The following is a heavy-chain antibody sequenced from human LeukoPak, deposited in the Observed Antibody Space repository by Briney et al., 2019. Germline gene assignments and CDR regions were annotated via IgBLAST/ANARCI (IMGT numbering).Heavy chain of an antibody. CDR3: AREGPRGNSQFDY. Sequence: GGSLRLSCAASGFTFSSYGMHWVRQAPGKGLEWVALIWYDGSNKYYTDSVKGRLTISRDNSKNTLYLQMNSLRAEDTAIYYCAREGPRGNSQFDYWGQGTLVTASS. V-gene: IGHV3-33*01. CDR1: GFTFSSYG. J-gene: IGHJ4*02. CDR2: IWYDGSNK. D-gene: IGHD2/OR15-2a*01.